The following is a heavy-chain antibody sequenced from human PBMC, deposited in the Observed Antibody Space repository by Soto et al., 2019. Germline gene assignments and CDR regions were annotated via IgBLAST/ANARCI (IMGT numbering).Heavy chain of an antibody. J-gene: IGHJ4*02. V-gene: IGHV3-48*01. Sequence: EVQLVESGGGLVQPGGSLSLSCAASGFTFSSYSMNWVRQAPGKGLEWVSYISSSSSTIYYADSVKGRFTISRDNAKNSLYLQMNSLRAEDTAVYYCARVFPTADDYWGQGTLFTVSS. CDR1: GFTFSSYS. CDR3: ARVFPTADDY. D-gene: IGHD3-9*01. CDR2: ISSSSSTI.